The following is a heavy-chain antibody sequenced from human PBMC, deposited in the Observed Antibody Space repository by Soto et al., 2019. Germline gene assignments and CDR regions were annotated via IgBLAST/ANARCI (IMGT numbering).Heavy chain of an antibody. CDR1: GFTFKTHA. Sequence: QVQLVESGGGVVQPGTSLRLSCAASGFTFKTHAMHWVRQAPGKGLEWMAVIAYDGNEKFYADSVKGRFTISRDNSKNALYLQINTLRNEDTAVYYCGKDVRDYVPSYYGVDVWGQGTTVTVSS. CDR3: GKDVRDYVPSYYGVDV. D-gene: IGHD3-10*01. CDR2: IAYDGNEK. J-gene: IGHJ6*02. V-gene: IGHV3-30*18.